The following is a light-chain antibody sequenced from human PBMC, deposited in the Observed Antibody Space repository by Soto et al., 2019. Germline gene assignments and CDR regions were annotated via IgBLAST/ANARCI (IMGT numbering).Light chain of an antibody. V-gene: IGKV3-20*01. Sequence: EIVLTQSPGTLSLSLGERATLSCRASQSVSSSYLAWYQQKPGQAPRLLVYGASTRATGIPDRFSGSGSGTDFTLTISRLEPEDFAVYYCQQYGSSCTFGQGTKVDIK. CDR2: GAS. CDR3: QQYGSSCT. J-gene: IGKJ1*01. CDR1: QSVSSSY.